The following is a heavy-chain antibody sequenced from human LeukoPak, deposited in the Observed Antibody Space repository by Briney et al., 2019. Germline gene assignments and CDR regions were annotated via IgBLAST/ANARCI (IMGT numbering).Heavy chain of an antibody. V-gene: IGHV3-23*01. CDR1: GFTFSSSA. CDR2: ISGSGSGGST. Sequence: GGSLRLSCAASGFTFSSSAMSWVRQAPGKGLEWVSNISGSGSGGSTYYADSVKGRFTISRDNSKNTLYLQMNSLRAEDTAVYYCAKEFNYWGQGTLVTVSS. J-gene: IGHJ4*02. CDR3: AKEFNY.